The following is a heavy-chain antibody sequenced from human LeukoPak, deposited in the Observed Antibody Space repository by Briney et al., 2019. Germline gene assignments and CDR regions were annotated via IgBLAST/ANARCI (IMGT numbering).Heavy chain of an antibody. J-gene: IGHJ4*02. CDR2: IYISGST. CDR3: ARALNPLTGTYYFDY. CDR1: GASINSHY. Sequence: PSETLSLTCSVSGASINSHYWTWIRQPAGKGLEWIGRIYISGSTNYSPSLKSRVTMSVDTSKNQFSLNLISVTAADTAVYYCARALNPLTGTYYFDYWGQGTLVTVST. V-gene: IGHV4-4*07. D-gene: IGHD4/OR15-4a*01.